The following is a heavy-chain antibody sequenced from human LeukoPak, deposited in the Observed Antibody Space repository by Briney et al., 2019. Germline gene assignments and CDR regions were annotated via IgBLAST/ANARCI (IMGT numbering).Heavy chain of an antibody. CDR1: GGSISSYC. J-gene: IGHJ5*02. CDR3: ARWKYYYDSSGQNWFDP. D-gene: IGHD3-22*01. Sequence: PSETLSLTCTVSGGSISSYCWSWIRQPPGKGLEWIGYIYYSGSTNYNPSLKSRVTISVDTSKNQFSLKLSSVTAADTAVYYCARWKYYYDSSGQNWFDPWGQGTLVTVSS. V-gene: IGHV4-59*01. CDR2: IYYSGST.